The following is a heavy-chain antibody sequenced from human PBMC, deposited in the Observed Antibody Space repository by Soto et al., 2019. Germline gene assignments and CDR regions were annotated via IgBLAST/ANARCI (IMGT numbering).Heavy chain of an antibody. CDR2: TYYRSNWRH. J-gene: IGHJ4*02. D-gene: IGHD6-19*01. CDR1: GDSVSSNTAA. Sequence: LSQTLSLTCAISGDSVSSNTAAWNWIRSSPSRGLEWLGRTYYRSNWRHDYAVSVRSRITVNPDTSKNHFSLQLNSVTPDDTAVYYCARGVAGSGFDLWGQGXLVTVYS. V-gene: IGHV6-1*01. CDR3: ARGVAGSGFDL.